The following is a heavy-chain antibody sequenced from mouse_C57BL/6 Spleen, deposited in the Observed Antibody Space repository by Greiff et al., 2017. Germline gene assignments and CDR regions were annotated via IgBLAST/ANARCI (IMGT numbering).Heavy chain of an antibody. CDR1: GFTFTGYW. J-gene: IGHJ3*01. CDR3: ATRTCYDYWEGFAY. CDR2: IHPNSGST. D-gene: IGHD2-4*01. V-gene: IGHV1-64*01. Sequence: QVQLQQSGAELVKPGASVKLSCTASGFTFTGYWMHWVKQRPGQGLEWIGMIHPNSGSTNYNEKFKSKATLTVDKSSSTAYMQLSSLTSEDSAVYDCATRTCYDYWEGFAYWGQGTLVTVSA.